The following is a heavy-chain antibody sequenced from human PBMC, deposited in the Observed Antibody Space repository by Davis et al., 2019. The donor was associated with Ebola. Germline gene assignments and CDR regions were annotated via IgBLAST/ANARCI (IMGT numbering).Heavy chain of an antibody. V-gene: IGHV3-23*01. D-gene: IGHD6-19*01. CDR3: AKDTSNVWFDV. J-gene: IGHJ3*01. Sequence: GGSLRLSCAASGFTFSSYAMSWVRQAPGKGLEWVSLISGSDGSTYYADSVKGRFTISRDNSKNTLYLQMNSLRVEDTAIYYCAKDTSNVWFDVWGQGTMVTVSS. CDR2: ISGSDGST. CDR1: GFTFSSYA.